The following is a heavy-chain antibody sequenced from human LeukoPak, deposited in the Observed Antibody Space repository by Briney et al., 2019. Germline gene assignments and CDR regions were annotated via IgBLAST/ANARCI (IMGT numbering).Heavy chain of an antibody. Sequence: SETLSLTCAVYGGSFSGYYWSWIRQPPGKGLEWIGEINHSGSTNCNPSLKSRVTISVDTSKNQFSLKLSSVTAADTAVYYCARAGYRRRYSSSWKVLDAFDIWGQGTMVTVSS. CDR1: GGSFSGYY. CDR3: ARAGYRRRYSSSWKVLDAFDI. CDR2: INHSGST. D-gene: IGHD6-13*01. V-gene: IGHV4-34*01. J-gene: IGHJ3*02.